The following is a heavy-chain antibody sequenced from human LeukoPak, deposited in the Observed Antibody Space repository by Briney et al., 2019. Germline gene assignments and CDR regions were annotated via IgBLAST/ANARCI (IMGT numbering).Heavy chain of an antibody. CDR2: IKSKTDGGTT. CDR3: ARPYYYDSPDAFDI. V-gene: IGHV3-15*01. J-gene: IGHJ3*02. Sequence: GGSLRLSCAASGFTFSNAWMSWVRQAPGKGLEWVGRIKSKTDGGTTDYAAPVKGRFTISRDDSKNTLYLQMNSLKTEDTAVYYCARPYYYDSPDAFDIWGQGTMVTVSS. D-gene: IGHD3-22*01. CDR1: GFTFSNAW.